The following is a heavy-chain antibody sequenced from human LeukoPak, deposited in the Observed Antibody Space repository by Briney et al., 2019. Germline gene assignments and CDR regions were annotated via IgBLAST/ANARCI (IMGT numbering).Heavy chain of an antibody. CDR3: ARHRPSSWEHFDY. CDR1: GGSFSGYY. D-gene: IGHD6-6*01. V-gene: IGHV4-34*01. Sequence: NPSETLSLTCAVYGGSFSGYYWSWIRQPPGKGLEWIGEINHSGSTNYNPSLKSRVTIPVDTSKNQSSLKLSSVTAADTAVYYCARHRPSSWEHFDYWGQGTLVTVSS. J-gene: IGHJ4*02. CDR2: INHSGST.